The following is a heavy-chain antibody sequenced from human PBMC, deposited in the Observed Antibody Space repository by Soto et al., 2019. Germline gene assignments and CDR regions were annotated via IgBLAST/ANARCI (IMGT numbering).Heavy chain of an antibody. CDR3: ARRSHYYDSSGYYYYYYGMDV. Sequence: GASVKVSCKASEGTFSSYAISWVRQAPGQGLEWMGGIIPIFGTANYAQKFQGRVTITADESTSTAYMELSSLRSEDTAVYYCARRSHYYDSSGYYYYYYGMDVWGQGTTVTVSS. CDR1: EGTFSSYA. CDR2: IIPIFGTA. J-gene: IGHJ6*02. V-gene: IGHV1-69*13. D-gene: IGHD3-22*01.